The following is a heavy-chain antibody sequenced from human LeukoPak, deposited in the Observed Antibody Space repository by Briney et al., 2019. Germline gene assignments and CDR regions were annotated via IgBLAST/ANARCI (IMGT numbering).Heavy chain of an antibody. V-gene: IGHV4-38-2*01. CDR1: GYSINDGHY. D-gene: IGHD6-19*01. CDR3: ARGRTPDIRLAGTGFDFDY. Sequence: SETLSLTCVVSGYSINDGHYWGWIRQPPGKGLEWIGSSFDSGSTYRNPSLKSRVTISVDTSKNQFSLNLRSVTAADTAVYYCARGRTPDIRLAGTGFDFDYWGQGTLVTVFS. J-gene: IGHJ4*02. CDR2: SFDSGST.